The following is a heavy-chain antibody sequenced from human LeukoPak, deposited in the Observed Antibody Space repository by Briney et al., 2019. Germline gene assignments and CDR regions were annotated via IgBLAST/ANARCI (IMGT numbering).Heavy chain of an antibody. CDR2: MNPNSGNT. CDR1: GYTFTSYD. J-gene: IGHJ4*02. D-gene: IGHD2-2*01. V-gene: IGHV1-8*01. CDR3: ARGGFVVVPVAFGY. Sequence: ASVKVSCKASGYTFTSYDINWVRQATGQGLEWMGWMNPNSGNTGYAQKFQGRVTMTRNTSISTAYMELSSLRSEDTAVYYCARGGFVVVPVAFGYWGQGTLVTVSS.